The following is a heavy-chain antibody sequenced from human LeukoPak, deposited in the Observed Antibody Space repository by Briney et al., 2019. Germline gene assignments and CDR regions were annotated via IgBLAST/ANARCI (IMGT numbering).Heavy chain of an antibody. Sequence: GGPLRLSCAASGFTFSSYWMSWVRQAPGKGLEWAANIKQDGSEKYYVDSVKGRFTITRDNAKNSLYLQMNSLRAEDTAVYYCASNLIKVLHAFDIWGQGTVVTVSS. J-gene: IGHJ3*02. D-gene: IGHD1-1*01. CDR1: GFTFSSYW. CDR2: IKQDGSEK. CDR3: ASNLIKVLHAFDI. V-gene: IGHV3-7*01.